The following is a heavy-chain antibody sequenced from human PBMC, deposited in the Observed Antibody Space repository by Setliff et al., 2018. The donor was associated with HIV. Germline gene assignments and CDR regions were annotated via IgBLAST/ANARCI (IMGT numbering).Heavy chain of an antibody. CDR3: ARAAYSGTYLWEPATDL. CDR1: GDSITRGSYY. CDR2: IYTSGKT. J-gene: IGHJ2*01. Sequence: SETLSLTCTVSGDSITRGSYYWSWIRQPAGKGLEWIGHIYTSGKTHYSPSLKSRITISAGTSKNQLSLNLSSVTAADTAVYCCARAAYSGTYLWEPATDLWGRGTLVT. V-gene: IGHV4-61*09. D-gene: IGHD1-26*01.